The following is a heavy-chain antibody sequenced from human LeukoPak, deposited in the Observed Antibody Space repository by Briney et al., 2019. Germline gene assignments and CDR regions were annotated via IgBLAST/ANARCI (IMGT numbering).Heavy chain of an antibody. CDR3: ARSYYDSSGYYYELSDY. D-gene: IGHD3-22*01. CDR1: GYTFTGYY. Sequence: ASVKVSCKASGYTFTGYYMHWVRQAPGQGLEWMGWINPNSGGTNYAQEFQGRVTMTRDTSISTAYMELSRLRSDDTAVYYCARSYYDSSGYYYELSDYWGQGTLVTVSS. CDR2: INPNSGGT. J-gene: IGHJ4*02. V-gene: IGHV1-2*02.